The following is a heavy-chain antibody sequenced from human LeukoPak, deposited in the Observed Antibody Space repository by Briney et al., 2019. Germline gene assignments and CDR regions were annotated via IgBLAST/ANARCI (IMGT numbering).Heavy chain of an antibody. V-gene: IGHV1-18*01. J-gene: IGHJ4*02. CDR3: ASGYYSDGSGYSPADY. D-gene: IGHD3-22*01. Sequence: ASVKASCKASGYIFSNFFSSYGISWVRQAPGQGLEWMGWISPYNGNTKSAQKFQGRVTMTTDTSSSTAYMELRSLRSDDTAVYYCASGYYSDGSGYSPADYWGQGTLVTVSS. CDR2: ISPYNGNT. CDR1: GYIFSNFFSSYG.